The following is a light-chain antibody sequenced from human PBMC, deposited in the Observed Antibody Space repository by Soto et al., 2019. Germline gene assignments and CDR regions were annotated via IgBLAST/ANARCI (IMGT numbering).Light chain of an antibody. CDR2: KAS. CDR1: QSISSW. J-gene: IGKJ1*01. Sequence: SPSTLSASVGDRVTITYRASQSISSWLAWYQQKPGKAPKLLIYKASSLESGVPSRFSGSASGTDFPLTISRLPPEDSATYYCQQYNTHRTFGQGTKVDIK. CDR3: QQYNTHRT. V-gene: IGKV1-5*03.